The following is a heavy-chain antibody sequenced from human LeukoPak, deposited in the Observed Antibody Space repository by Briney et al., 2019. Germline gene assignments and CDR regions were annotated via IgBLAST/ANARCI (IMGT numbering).Heavy chain of an antibody. Sequence: SETLSLTCTVSGGSISSGGYYWSWIRQHPGKGLEWIGYTYYSGSTYYNPSLKSPVNISVDTSKNQLSLELSSVTVADTAVYYCGKTRSLKGYFDSWGQGTLVNVSS. CDR3: GKTRSLKGYFDS. CDR1: GGSISSGGYY. V-gene: IGHV4-31*01. CDR2: TYYSGST. J-gene: IGHJ4*02.